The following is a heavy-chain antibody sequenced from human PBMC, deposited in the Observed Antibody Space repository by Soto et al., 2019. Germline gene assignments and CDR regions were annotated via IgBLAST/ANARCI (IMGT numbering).Heavy chain of an antibody. CDR2: IWYDGSNK. Sequence: QVQLVESGGGVVQPGRSLRLSCAASGFTFSSYGMHWVRQAPGKGLEWVAVIWYDGSNKYYADSVKGRFTTSRDNSKNTLYLQMNSLRAEDTAVYYCARIMCGGDCYDFDYWGQGTLVTVSS. V-gene: IGHV3-33*01. J-gene: IGHJ4*02. CDR3: ARIMCGGDCYDFDY. D-gene: IGHD2-21*02. CDR1: GFTFSSYG.